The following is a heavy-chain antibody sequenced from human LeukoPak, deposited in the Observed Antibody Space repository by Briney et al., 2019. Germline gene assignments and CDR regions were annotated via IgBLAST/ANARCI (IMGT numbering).Heavy chain of an antibody. CDR1: GYTFTSYG. V-gene: IGHV1-18*01. Sequence: GASVKVSCKASGYTFTSYGISWVRQAPGQGLEWMGWISVNNGNTDYAQKFQGRGTMTTDTSTSTAYMDLRSLRSDDTAVYYCARVWNGYYTYCYYYYMDVWGKGTTVTVSS. D-gene: IGHD3-3*01. CDR2: ISVNNGNT. J-gene: IGHJ6*03. CDR3: ARVWNGYYTYCYYYYMDV.